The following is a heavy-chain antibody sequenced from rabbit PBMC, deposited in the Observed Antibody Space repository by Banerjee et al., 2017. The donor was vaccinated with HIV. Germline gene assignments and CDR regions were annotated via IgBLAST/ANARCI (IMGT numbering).Heavy chain of an antibody. J-gene: IGHJ4*01. CDR3: ARVTYGGAAYAYAFNL. CDR1: GFSFSSSYY. CDR2: IYAGSSGST. D-gene: IGHD6-1*01. Sequence: QSLEESGGDLVKPGASLTLTCTASGFSFSSSYYMCWVRQTPGKGLEWIACIYAGSSGSTYYASWAKGRFTISKTSSTTVTLQMTSLTAADTATYFCARVTYGGAAYAYAFNLWGPGTLVTVS. V-gene: IGHV1S40*01.